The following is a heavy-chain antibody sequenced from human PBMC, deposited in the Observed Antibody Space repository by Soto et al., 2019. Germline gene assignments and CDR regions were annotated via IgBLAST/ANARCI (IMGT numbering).Heavy chain of an antibody. CDR3: ARDSVGTGWVDP. CDR1: GGSFSAHY. J-gene: IGHJ5*02. CDR2: INASGRP. V-gene: IGHV4-34*10. D-gene: IGHD3-10*01. Sequence: QVQLQESGPGLVKPSETLSLTCSVYGGSFSAHYWSWIRQPPGKGLEWIGEINASGRPTYNPSLTSRLTISVDTSKNQFSLNLTSVTDADTAVYYCARDSVGTGWVDPWGQGTLVTVSS.